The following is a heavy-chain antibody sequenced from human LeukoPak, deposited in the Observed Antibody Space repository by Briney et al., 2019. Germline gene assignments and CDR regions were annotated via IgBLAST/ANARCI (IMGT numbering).Heavy chain of an antibody. CDR3: ARGRFLEWLLDSAPAFDY. CDR2: IYHSGST. D-gene: IGHD3-3*01. J-gene: IGHJ4*02. Sequence: SETLSLTCAVSGGSISSSNWWSLVRQPPGKGLEWIGEIYHSGSTNYNPSLKSRATISVDKSKNQFSLKLSSVTAADTAVYYCARGRFLEWLLDSAPAFDYWGQGTLVTVSS. CDR1: GGSISSSNW. V-gene: IGHV4-4*02.